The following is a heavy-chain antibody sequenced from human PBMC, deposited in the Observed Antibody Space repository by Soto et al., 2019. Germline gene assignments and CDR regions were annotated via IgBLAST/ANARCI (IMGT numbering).Heavy chain of an antibody. J-gene: IGHJ4*02. Sequence: ASETLSLTCTVSSDSIGSTNYYWGWVRQPPGKGLEWIGSIYYSGSTYYNPSLKRRVTISVDTFNNQFSLKLNSVTAADTAVYYCARGPHSSGCGDYWGQGTLVTVSS. CDR2: IYYSGST. CDR3: ARGPHSSGCGDY. CDR1: SDSIGSTNYY. D-gene: IGHD6-19*01. V-gene: IGHV4-39*01.